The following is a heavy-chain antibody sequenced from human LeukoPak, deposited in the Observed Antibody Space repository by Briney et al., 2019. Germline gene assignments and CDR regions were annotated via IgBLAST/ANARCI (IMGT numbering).Heavy chain of an antibody. Sequence: GGSLRLSCAASGFTFSSYAMGWVRQAPGKGLEWVSAISGSGGSTYYADSVKGRFTISRDNSKNTLYLQMNSLRAEDTAVYYCAKDSVAFPSRWFDPWGQGTLVTVSS. CDR1: GFTFSSYA. CDR3: AKDSVAFPSRWFDP. D-gene: IGHD5/OR15-5a*01. V-gene: IGHV3-23*01. J-gene: IGHJ5*02. CDR2: ISGSGGST.